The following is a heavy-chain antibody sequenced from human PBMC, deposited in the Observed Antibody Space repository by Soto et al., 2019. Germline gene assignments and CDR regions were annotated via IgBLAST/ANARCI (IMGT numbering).Heavy chain of an antibody. V-gene: IGHV4-59*01. J-gene: IGHJ4*02. D-gene: IGHD2-2*01. CDR3: AKHRRSAADGYTLDF. CDR1: GGSISSYY. CDR2: IYYSGTT. Sequence: SETLSLTCTVSGGSISSYYWSWIRQPPGKGQEWIGYIYYSGTTNYNPSLKSRVTISVDTSKNQFSLSVTSVTAADTALYYCAKHRRSAADGYTLDFWGKGILVTVSS.